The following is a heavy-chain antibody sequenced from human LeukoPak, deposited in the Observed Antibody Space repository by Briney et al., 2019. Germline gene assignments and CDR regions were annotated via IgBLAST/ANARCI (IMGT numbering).Heavy chain of an antibody. CDR2: IYYTGST. J-gene: IGHJ4*02. CDR3: ARVSGVAVAATDYFDY. CDR1: GGSISSSSYY. V-gene: IGHV4-39*07. Sequence: PSETLSLTCTASGGSISSSSYYWGWIRQPPGKGLEWIGSIYYTGSTYYNPSLKSRVTISADTSKNQFSLKLSSVTAADTAVYYCARVSGVAVAATDYFDYWGQGTLVTVSS. D-gene: IGHD6-19*01.